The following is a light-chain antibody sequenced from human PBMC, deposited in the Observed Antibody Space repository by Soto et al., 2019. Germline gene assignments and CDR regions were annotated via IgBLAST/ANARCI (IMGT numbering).Light chain of an antibody. CDR1: SSDVGAYDL. J-gene: IGLJ1*01. CDR2: EVT. CDR3: SSYAGSNYPYV. V-gene: IGLV2-8*01. Sequence: QSVLTQPASVSGSPGQSITISCIGTSSDVGAYDLVSWYQQYPGTAPRLIIYEVTKRPLGVPDRFSGSKSGNAASLTVSGLQAEDEADYYCSSYAGSNYPYVFGTGTKVTVL.